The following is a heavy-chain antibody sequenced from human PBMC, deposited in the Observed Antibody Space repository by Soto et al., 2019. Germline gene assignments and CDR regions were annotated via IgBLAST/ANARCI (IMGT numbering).Heavy chain of an antibody. D-gene: IGHD2-21*02. J-gene: IGHJ4*02. V-gene: IGHV3-11*01. CDR3: ARGIAGVQVVPAVPLDW. Sequence: QVQLVESGGGLVKPGGSLRLSCAASGFTFSDFYMAWIRQAPGRGLEWVAHTGATMYYGQSVEGRFTISRDNARNSVFLQLNSPRVEDTAVYYCARGIAGVQVVPAVPLDWWGQGTLVTVSS. CDR1: GFTFSDFY. CDR2: TGATM.